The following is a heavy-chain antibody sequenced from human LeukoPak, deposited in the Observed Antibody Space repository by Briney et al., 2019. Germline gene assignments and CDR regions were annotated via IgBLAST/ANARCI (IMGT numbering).Heavy chain of an antibody. J-gene: IGHJ4*02. CDR2: ISYDGSNK. Sequence: GGSLRLSCSASGFTFSSYGMHWVRQAPGKGLGWVAVISYDGSNKYYADSVKGRFTISRDNSKNTLYLQMNSLRAEDTAVYYCAKDHCSGTSCYIFDYWGQGTLVTVSS. CDR1: GFTFSSYG. V-gene: IGHV3-30*18. CDR3: AKDHCSGTSCYIFDY. D-gene: IGHD2-2*01.